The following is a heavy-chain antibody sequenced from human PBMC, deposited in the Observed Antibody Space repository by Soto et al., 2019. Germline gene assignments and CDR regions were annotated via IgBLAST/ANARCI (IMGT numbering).Heavy chain of an antibody. CDR2: ISSSGGTI. CDR1: GFTFSSYE. V-gene: IGHV3-48*03. Sequence: GRSLRLSWAACGFTFSSYEMNWVRQSPGKGLEWVSYISSSGGTIYYADSVKGRFTISRDNAKNSLYLQMNSLRAEDTAVYYCARDDRYCSGGSCIPPFDYWGQGTVVTVSS. CDR3: ARDDRYCSGGSCIPPFDY. J-gene: IGHJ4*02. D-gene: IGHD2-15*01.